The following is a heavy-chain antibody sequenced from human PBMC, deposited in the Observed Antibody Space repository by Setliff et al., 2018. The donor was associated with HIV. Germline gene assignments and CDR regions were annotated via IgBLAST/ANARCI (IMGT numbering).Heavy chain of an antibody. D-gene: IGHD5-12*01. CDR3: ARAETCGSLYYGLDV. CDR1: GYSFTSYD. Sequence: ASVKVSCKASGYSFTSYDINWVRQATGQGLEWMGWMHPNSGDTDYAQKFQGRVTMTRNTSIGAAYMELSSLRSEDTAVYYCARAETCGSLYYGLDVCGQGTTVTVSS. V-gene: IGHV1-8*01. CDR2: MHPNSGDT. J-gene: IGHJ6*02.